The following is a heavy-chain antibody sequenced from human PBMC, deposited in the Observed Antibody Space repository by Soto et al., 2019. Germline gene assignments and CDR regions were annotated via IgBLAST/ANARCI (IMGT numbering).Heavy chain of an antibody. J-gene: IGHJ5*02. V-gene: IGHV4-34*01. Sequence: SETLSLTCAVYGGPFSGYYWSWIRQPPGKGLEWIGEINHSGSTNYNPSLKSRVTISVDTSKNQFSLKLSSVTAADTAVYYCARARRRNYYDSSGYYYNWFDPWGQGTLVTVSS. D-gene: IGHD3-22*01. CDR2: INHSGST. CDR1: GGPFSGYY. CDR3: ARARRRNYYDSSGYYYNWFDP.